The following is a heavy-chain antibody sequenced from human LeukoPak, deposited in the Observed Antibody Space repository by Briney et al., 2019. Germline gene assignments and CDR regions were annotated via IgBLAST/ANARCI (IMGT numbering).Heavy chain of an antibody. V-gene: IGHV3-23*01. CDR1: GFTFSDYA. D-gene: IGHD6-19*01. CDR2: ISGGSSGST. Sequence: GGSLRLSCAASGFTFSDYAMSWVRQAPGKGLEWLPVISGGSSGSTYYADSVTGRFTVSRDNSKNTVDLRMNNLRVDDTAIYYCAKEMSGGWPFDYWGQGTLVTVSS. J-gene: IGHJ4*02. CDR3: AKEMSGGWPFDY.